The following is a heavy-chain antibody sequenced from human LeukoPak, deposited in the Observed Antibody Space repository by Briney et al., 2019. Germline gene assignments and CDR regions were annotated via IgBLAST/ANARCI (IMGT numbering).Heavy chain of an antibody. J-gene: IGHJ4*02. CDR1: GYTFTGYY. CDR3: ATSQGGIAAY. Sequence: ASVKVSCKASGYTFTGYYMHWVRQAPGQGLEWMGWINPNSGGTNYAQKFQGRVTMTEDTSTDTAYMELSSLRSEDTAVYYCATSQGGIAAYWGQGTLVTVSS. CDR2: INPNSGGT. V-gene: IGHV1-2*02. D-gene: IGHD6-13*01.